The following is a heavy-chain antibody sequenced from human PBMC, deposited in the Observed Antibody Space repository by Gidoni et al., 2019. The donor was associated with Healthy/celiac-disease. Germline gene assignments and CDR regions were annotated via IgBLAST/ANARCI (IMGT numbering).Heavy chain of an antibody. D-gene: IGHD3-22*01. Sequence: DYAAPVKGRFTISRDDSKNTLYLQMNSLKTEDTAVYYCTTDYYYDSSGYDLLSDYWGQGTLVTVSS. V-gene: IGHV3-15*01. J-gene: IGHJ4*02. CDR3: TTDYYYDSSGYDLLSDY.